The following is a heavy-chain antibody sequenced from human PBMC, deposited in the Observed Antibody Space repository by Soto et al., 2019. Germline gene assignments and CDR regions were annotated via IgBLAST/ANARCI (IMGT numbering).Heavy chain of an antibody. V-gene: IGHV3-23*01. D-gene: IGHD3-10*01. CDR2: ISGSGDST. CDR3: AKALYGGFTY. J-gene: IGHJ4*02. CDR1: GFTFSVYA. Sequence: EVRLSESGGGLVQPGGSLRLSCAASGFTFSVYAMSWVRQAPGKGLEWVSGISGSGDSTHYADSVKGRFTVSRDNSKSMLYLQTNSLRAEDTAIYYCAKALYGGFTYWGQGTLVTVSP.